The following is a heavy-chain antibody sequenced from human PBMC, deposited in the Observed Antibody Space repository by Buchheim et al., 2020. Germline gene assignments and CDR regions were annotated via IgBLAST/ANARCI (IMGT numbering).Heavy chain of an antibody. CDR3: AKEYRSDWTGFDY. CDR1: GFTFSAYP. V-gene: IGHV3-23*01. D-gene: IGHD6-19*01. J-gene: IGHJ4*02. CDR2: ISAGGETP. Sequence: EVLLLESGGGLVPPGGSLRVSCAASGFTFSAYPMSWVRHAPGKGLEWVCAISAGGETPYYADPVTGRFTISRDNSKNTLHLQMNILGAEDTAVYYCAKEYRSDWTGFDYWGQG.